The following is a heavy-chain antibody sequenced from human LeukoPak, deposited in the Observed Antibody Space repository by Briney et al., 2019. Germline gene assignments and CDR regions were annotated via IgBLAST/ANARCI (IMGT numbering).Heavy chain of an antibody. CDR1: GYTFTVYY. D-gene: IGHD3-9*01. V-gene: IGHV1-2*02. J-gene: IGHJ4*02. CDR3: ARASDILTGYYRGLDY. Sequence: ASVTVSCKASGYTFTVYYMHWVRQAPGQGLEWMGWINPNSGGTNYAQKFQGRVTMTRDTSISTAYMELSRLRSHDTAVYYCARASDILTGYYRGLDYWGQGTLVTVSS. CDR2: INPNSGGT.